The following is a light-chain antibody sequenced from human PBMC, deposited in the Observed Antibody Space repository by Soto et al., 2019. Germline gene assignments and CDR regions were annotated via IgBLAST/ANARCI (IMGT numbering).Light chain of an antibody. CDR3: ETWDGNTRV. CDR1: SWHSTYI. CDR2: LEGSGSY. V-gene: IGLV4-60*02. J-gene: IGLJ3*02. Sequence: QLVLTQSSSTSASLGSSVKLTCTLSSWHSTYIIAWHQQQPGKAPRYLMKLEGSGSYNKGSEVPDRFSGSSSGADRYLTISNLQFEDEADYYCETWDGNTRVFGGGTKLTVL.